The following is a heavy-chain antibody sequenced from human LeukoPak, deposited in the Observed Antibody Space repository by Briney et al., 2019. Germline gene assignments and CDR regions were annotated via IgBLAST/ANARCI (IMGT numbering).Heavy chain of an antibody. CDR2: IKQDGSEK. Sequence: GGSLRLSCAASGFTFSSYWMSWVRQASGKGLEWVANIKQDGSEKYYVDSVKGRFTISRDNAKNSVYLQMNSLRAEDTAVYYCARAAGYQLLYGYYYYMDVWGKGTTVTVSS. CDR1: GFTFSSYW. D-gene: IGHD2-2*02. V-gene: IGHV3-7*01. CDR3: ARAAGYQLLYGYYYYMDV. J-gene: IGHJ6*03.